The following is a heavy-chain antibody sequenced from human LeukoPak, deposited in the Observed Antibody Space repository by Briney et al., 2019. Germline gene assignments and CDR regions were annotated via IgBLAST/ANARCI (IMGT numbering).Heavy chain of an antibody. J-gene: IGHJ4*02. D-gene: IGHD7-27*01. CDR2: INPNSGDK. Sequence: ASVKLSCKASGYTFTDYYLHWVRQAPGQGLEWMGRINPNSGDKNYAQEFQGRVTMTRDTYISTAYMELSRLRSDDTAVYFCARDLPSTSNWELAYWGQGTLVTVSS. V-gene: IGHV1-2*06. CDR3: ARDLPSTSNWELAY. CDR1: GYTFTDYY.